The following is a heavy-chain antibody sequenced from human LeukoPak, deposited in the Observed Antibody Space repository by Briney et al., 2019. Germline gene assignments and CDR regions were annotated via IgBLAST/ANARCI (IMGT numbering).Heavy chain of an antibody. Sequence: GGSLRLSCAASGFTFSSYWMNWARQAPGKGLEWVASINHNGNVNYYVDSVKGRFTISRDNAKNSLYLQMSILRAEDTAVYFCARGGGLDVWGQGATVTVSS. D-gene: IGHD3-16*01. CDR2: INHNGNVN. J-gene: IGHJ6*02. CDR1: GFTFSSYW. CDR3: ARGGGLDV. V-gene: IGHV3-7*03.